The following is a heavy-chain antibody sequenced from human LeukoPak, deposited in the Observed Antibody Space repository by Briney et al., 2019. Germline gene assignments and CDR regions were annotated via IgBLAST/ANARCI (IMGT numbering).Heavy chain of an antibody. Sequence: ASVKVSCKASGGTFSSYAISWVRQAPGQGLEWMGGIIPIFDTANYAQKFQGRVTITTDESTSTAYMELSSLRSEDTAVYYCASSGITGTTIYFDYWGQGTLVTVSS. CDR3: ASSGITGTTIYFDY. V-gene: IGHV1-69*05. CDR1: GGTFSSYA. J-gene: IGHJ4*02. CDR2: IIPIFDTA. D-gene: IGHD1-7*01.